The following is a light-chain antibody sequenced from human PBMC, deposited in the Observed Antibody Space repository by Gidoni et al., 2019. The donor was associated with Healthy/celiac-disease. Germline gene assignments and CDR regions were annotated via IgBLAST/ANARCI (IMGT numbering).Light chain of an antibody. V-gene: IGLV3-25*03. CDR3: QSADSSGTYVV. Sequence: SSELTQPPSVSVSPGQTARITCSGDALPKQYAYWYQQKPGQAPVLVIYKDSERPSGIPERFSGASSGKTVTLTISGVQAEDEADYYCQSADSSGTYVVLGGGTKLTVL. J-gene: IGLJ2*01. CDR1: ALPKQY. CDR2: KDS.